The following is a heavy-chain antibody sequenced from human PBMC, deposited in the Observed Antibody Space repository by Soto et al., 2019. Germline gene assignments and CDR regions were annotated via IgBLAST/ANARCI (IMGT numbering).Heavy chain of an antibody. V-gene: IGHV3-23*01. CDR3: AKHGAGGSGSYQWDY. Sequence: GGSLRLSCAASGFTFSSYAMSWVRQAPGKGLEWVSAISGSGGSTYYADSVKGRFTISRDNSKNTLYLQMNSLRAEDTAVYYCAKHGAGGSGSYQWDYWGQGTLVTVSS. CDR1: GFTFSSYA. J-gene: IGHJ4*02. CDR2: ISGSGGST. D-gene: IGHD1-26*01.